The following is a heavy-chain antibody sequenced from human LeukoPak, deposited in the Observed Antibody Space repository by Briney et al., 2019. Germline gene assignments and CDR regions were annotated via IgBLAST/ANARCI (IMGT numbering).Heavy chain of an antibody. CDR2: INPNSGGT. Sequence: ASVKVSCKASGYTFTGYYMHWVRQAPGQGLEWMGRINPNSGGTNYAQKFQGGVTMTRDTSISTAYMELSRLRSDDTAVYYCARVRVQLWLGSFDYWGQGTLVTVSS. J-gene: IGHJ4*02. CDR3: ARVRVQLWLGSFDY. CDR1: GYTFTGYY. V-gene: IGHV1-2*06. D-gene: IGHD5-18*01.